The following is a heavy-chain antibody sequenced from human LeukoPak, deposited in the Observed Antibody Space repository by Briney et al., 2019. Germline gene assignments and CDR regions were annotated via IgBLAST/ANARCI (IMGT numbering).Heavy chain of an antibody. J-gene: IGHJ6*03. CDR3: AKDSDFWSGWGYYYYYMDV. CDR1: GFSFSSYG. D-gene: IGHD3-3*01. CDR2: IRYDGNNK. Sequence: GGSLRLSCAASGFSFSSYGMHWVRQAPGKGLEWVTFIRYDGNNKYYADSVKGRFTISRDNSKNTLYLQMNSLRAEDTAVYYCAKDSDFWSGWGYYYYYMDVWGKGTTVTVSS. V-gene: IGHV3-30*02.